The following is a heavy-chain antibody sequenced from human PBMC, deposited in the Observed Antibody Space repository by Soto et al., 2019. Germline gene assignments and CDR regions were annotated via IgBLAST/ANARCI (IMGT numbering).Heavy chain of an antibody. CDR1: GFTFSSYA. D-gene: IGHD2-2*01. CDR2: ISGSGGST. J-gene: IGHJ5*02. CDR3: AQGGAQLLHYNGFDP. Sequence: EVQLLESGGGLVQPGGSLRLSCAASGFTFSSYAMSWVRQAPGKGLEWVSAISGSGGSTYYADSVKGRFTISRDNSKNTLYLQRNSLRAEDTAVYYCAQGGAQLLHYNGFDPWGQGTLVTVSS. V-gene: IGHV3-23*01.